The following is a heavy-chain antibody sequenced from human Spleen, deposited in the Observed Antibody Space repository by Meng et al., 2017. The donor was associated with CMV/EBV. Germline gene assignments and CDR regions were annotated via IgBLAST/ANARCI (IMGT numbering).Heavy chain of an antibody. CDR1: GGSISSGDYF. V-gene: IGHV4-30-4*08. D-gene: IGHD2-21*01. CDR3: ASLYCGGNCYSYYHYHGMAV. CDR2: IYYSGKS. Sequence: SETLSLTCTVSGGSISSGDYFWNWIRQPPGKGLEWIGYIYYSGKSFYNASLQSRVTISVDISKNQFSLNLRSVTAADTAVYYCASLYCGGNCYSYYHYHGMAVWGQGTTVTVSS. J-gene: IGHJ6*02.